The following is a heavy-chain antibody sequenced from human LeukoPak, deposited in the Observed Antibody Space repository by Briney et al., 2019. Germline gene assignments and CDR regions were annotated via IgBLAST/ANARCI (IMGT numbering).Heavy chain of an antibody. D-gene: IGHD3-22*01. CDR1: GFTLSDYY. J-gene: IGHJ4*02. CDR3: ARHSYYYDSSGFYYLDY. CDR2: IYSSGST. V-gene: IGHV4-59*08. Sequence: GSLRLSCAASGFTLSDYYMSWIRQPPGKGLEWIGYIYSSGSTNYNPSLKSRVTMSVDTSKNQFSLKLSSVTAADTAVYYCARHSYYYDSSGFYYLDYWGQGTLVTVSS.